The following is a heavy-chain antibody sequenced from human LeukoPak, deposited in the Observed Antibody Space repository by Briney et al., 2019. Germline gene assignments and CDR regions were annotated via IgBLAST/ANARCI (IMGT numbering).Heavy chain of an antibody. D-gene: IGHD4-17*01. CDR3: ARESGSVTSEVDFDY. Sequence: GSLRLSCAASGFTFSSYWMSWVRQAPGKGLEWVATIRQDGSQKYYVDSVKGRFTISRDNAKNSLYLQMNSLRAEDTAAYYCARESGSVTSEVDFDYWGQGTLVTVSS. J-gene: IGHJ4*02. CDR2: IRQDGSQK. V-gene: IGHV3-7*01. CDR1: GFTFSSYW.